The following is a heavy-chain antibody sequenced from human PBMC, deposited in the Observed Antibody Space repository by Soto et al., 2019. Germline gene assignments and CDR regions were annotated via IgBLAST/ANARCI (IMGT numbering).Heavy chain of an antibody. CDR3: ARNDFWSGYYLNEWFDP. Sequence: GASVKVSCKASGYTFTSYDINWVRQATGQGLEWMGWMNPNSGNTGYAQKFQGRVTMTRNTSISTAYMELSSLRSEDTAVYYCARNDFWSGYYLNEWFDPWGQGTLVTVSS. CDR1: GYTFTSYD. D-gene: IGHD3-3*01. J-gene: IGHJ5*02. CDR2: MNPNSGNT. V-gene: IGHV1-8*01.